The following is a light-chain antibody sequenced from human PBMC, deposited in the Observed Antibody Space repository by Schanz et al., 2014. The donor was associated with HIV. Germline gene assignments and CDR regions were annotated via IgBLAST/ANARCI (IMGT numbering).Light chain of an antibody. Sequence: QSALTQPPSASGSPGQSVTISCTGTSSDVGGYNYVSWYQQHPGKAPKLMIYEVIKRPSGVPDRFSGSKSGTSASLAISGLRSEDEADYYCNSYTSKNTPIFGGGTKLTVL. CDR2: EVI. CDR3: NSYTSKNTPI. CDR1: SSDVGGYNY. J-gene: IGLJ2*01. V-gene: IGLV2-8*01.